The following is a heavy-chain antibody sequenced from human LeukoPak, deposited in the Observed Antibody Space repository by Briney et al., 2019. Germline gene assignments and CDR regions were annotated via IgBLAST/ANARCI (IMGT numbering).Heavy chain of an antibody. CDR2: INPSGGST. CDR1: GYTFTSYY. D-gene: IGHD3-3*01. V-gene: IGHV1-46*01. CDR3: ARDQDFRSGQYRRDFDS. J-gene: IGHJ4*02. Sequence: ASVKVSCKASGYTFTSYYMHWVRQAPGQGLEWMGIINPSGGSTSYAQKFQGRVTMTRDTSTSTVYMELSSLRSEDTAVSYCARDQDFRSGQYRRDFDSWGQGTLVTVSS.